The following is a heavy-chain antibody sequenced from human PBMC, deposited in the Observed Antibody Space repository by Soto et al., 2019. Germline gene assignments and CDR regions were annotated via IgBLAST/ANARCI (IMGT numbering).Heavy chain of an antibody. CDR1: GYTFTGYY. J-gene: IGHJ4*02. CDR2: INPNRGAT. V-gene: IGHV1-2*02. D-gene: IGHD2-15*01. Sequence: ASVKVSCKASGYTFTGYYMHWVRQAPGQGLEWKGWINPNRGATDCAQNFQGGFTMTRDTSFTTAYWGLSSLGSEDTAFFYCARGGLGYCSLNSCFFAYWGQGTLVTFSS. CDR3: ARGGLGYCSLNSCFFAY.